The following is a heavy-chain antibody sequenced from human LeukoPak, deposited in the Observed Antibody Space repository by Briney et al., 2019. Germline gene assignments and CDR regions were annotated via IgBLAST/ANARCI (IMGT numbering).Heavy chain of an antibody. Sequence: GGSLRLSCAASGFTFSNYDMHWARQATGKGLEWVSAIGTAGDTYYPGSVKGRFTISRENAKNSLYLQMNSLRAGDTAVYYCARGLDTAMVTGYYGMDVWGQGTTVTVSS. J-gene: IGHJ6*02. V-gene: IGHV3-13*01. D-gene: IGHD5-18*01. CDR3: ARGLDTAMVTGYYGMDV. CDR1: GFTFSNYD. CDR2: IGTAGDT.